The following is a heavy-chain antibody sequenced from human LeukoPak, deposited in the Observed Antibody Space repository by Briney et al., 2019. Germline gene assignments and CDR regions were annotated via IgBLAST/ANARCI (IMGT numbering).Heavy chain of an antibody. Sequence: GGSLRLSCAASEFTVSSNHMTWVRQAPGKGLEWVSIIYSGGSTFYADSVKGRFTISRDNSKNTLYLQMNSLRAEDTAVYYCAKGGYYDFWSGLSGVAFDIWGQGTMVTVSS. CDR1: EFTVSSNH. CDR2: IYSGGST. CDR3: AKGGYYDFWSGLSGVAFDI. V-gene: IGHV3-66*01. J-gene: IGHJ3*02. D-gene: IGHD3-3*01.